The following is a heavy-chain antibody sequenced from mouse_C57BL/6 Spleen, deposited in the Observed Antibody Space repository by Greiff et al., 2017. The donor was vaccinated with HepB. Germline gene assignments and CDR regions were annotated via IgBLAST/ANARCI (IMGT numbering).Heavy chain of an antibody. V-gene: IGHV1-80*01. CDR2: IYPGDGDT. CDR3: AREEVYDGYYGFAY. D-gene: IGHD2-3*01. J-gene: IGHJ3*01. Sequence: VQLQQSGAELVKPGASVKISCKASGYAFSSYWMNWVKQRPGKGLEWIGQIYPGDGDTNYNGKFKGKATLTADKSSSTAYMQLSSLTSEDSAVYFCAREEVYDGYYGFAYWGQGTLVTVSA. CDR1: GYAFSSYW.